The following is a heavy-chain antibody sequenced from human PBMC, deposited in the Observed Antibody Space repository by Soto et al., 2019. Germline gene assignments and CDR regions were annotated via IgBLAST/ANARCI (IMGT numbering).Heavy chain of an antibody. V-gene: IGHV5-51*01. CDR3: ARQIVIVGSTYDAFDI. CDR2: IYPGDSDT. Sequence: PGESMKISCEGAGYSFINHWIGWVRQKPGKGLEWMGSIYPGDSDTKYSPSFQGQVTISADKSINTAYLQWSSLKASDTAIYYCARQIVIVGSTYDAFDIWGQGTMVTVS. J-gene: IGHJ3*02. D-gene: IGHD1-26*01. CDR1: GYSFINHW.